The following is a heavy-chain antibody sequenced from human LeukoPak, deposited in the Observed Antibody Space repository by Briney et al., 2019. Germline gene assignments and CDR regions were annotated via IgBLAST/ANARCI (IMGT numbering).Heavy chain of an antibody. D-gene: IGHD3-10*01. Sequence: SETLSLTCTVSGGSISSYYWSWIRQPPGKGLEWIGYIYTSGSTNYNPSLKSRVTISVDTSKNQFSLKLSSVTAADTAVYYCAREAPSGYMDVWGEGTTVTVSS. CDR3: AREAPSGYMDV. CDR2: IYTSGST. V-gene: IGHV4-4*09. J-gene: IGHJ6*03. CDR1: GGSISSYY.